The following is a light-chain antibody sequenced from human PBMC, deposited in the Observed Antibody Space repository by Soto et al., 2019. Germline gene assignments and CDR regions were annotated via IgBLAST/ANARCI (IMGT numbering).Light chain of an antibody. CDR1: SNDIGNFNY. J-gene: IGLJ2*01. Sequence: QSALTQPRSVSGSPGQSVTISCTGTSNDIGNFNYVSWYQQHPGKVPKLMICEVSDRPSGISSRFSGSKSGNTASLTVSGLQAEDEADYYCSSYTTSNTVIFGGGTKLTVL. CDR2: EVS. V-gene: IGLV2-14*01. CDR3: SSYTTSNTVI.